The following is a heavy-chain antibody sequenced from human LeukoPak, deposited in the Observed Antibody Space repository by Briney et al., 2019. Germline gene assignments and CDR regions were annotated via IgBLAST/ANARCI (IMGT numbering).Heavy chain of an antibody. CDR3: ARDVAYSAFDY. Sequence: GGSLRLSCTTSGITFSNSWMSWVRQAPGKGLEWVATIRPDGSEGYYADSVRGRFTISRDNSKNSFYLRMGSLRAEDTGVFYCARDVAYSAFDYWGQGTLVTVSS. CDR2: IRPDGSEG. J-gene: IGHJ4*02. D-gene: IGHD2-21*01. CDR1: GITFSNSW. V-gene: IGHV3-7*01.